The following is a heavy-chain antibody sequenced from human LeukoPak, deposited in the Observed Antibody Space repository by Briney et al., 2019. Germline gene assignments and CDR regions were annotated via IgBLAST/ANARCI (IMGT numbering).Heavy chain of an antibody. CDR1: GGTFSSYA. Sequence: GASVKVSCTASGGTFSSYAINWVRQAPGQGLEWMGRIIPIFGTANYAHKFQGRVTITADKSTSTAYMELSSLRSEDTAVYYCARADTLRSFDYWGQGTMVTVSS. CDR3: ARADTLRSFDY. CDR2: IIPIFGTA. V-gene: IGHV1-69*06. D-gene: IGHD4-17*01. J-gene: IGHJ4*02.